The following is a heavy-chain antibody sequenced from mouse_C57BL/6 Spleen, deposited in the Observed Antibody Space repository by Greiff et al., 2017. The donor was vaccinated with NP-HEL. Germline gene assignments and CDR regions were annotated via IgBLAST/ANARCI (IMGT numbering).Heavy chain of an antibody. D-gene: IGHD1-1*02. CDR1: GYTFTDYY. J-gene: IGHJ2*01. Sequence: EVKLQQSGPELVKPGASVKISCKASGYTFTDYYMNWVKQSHGKSLEWIGDINPNNGGTSYNQKFKGKATLTVDKSSSTAYMELRSLTSEDSAVYYCARVELSDPLSNFDYWGQGTTLTVSS. CDR2: INPNNGGT. V-gene: IGHV1-26*01. CDR3: ARVELSDPLSNFDY.